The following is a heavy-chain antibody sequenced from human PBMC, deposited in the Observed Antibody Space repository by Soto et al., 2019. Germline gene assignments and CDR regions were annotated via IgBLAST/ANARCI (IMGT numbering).Heavy chain of an antibody. D-gene: IGHD3-10*01. CDR2: ISGSGAST. V-gene: IGHV3-23*01. CDR1: GFTFNKYA. Sequence: GGSLRLSCVASGFTFNKYALAWVRQAPGKGLEWVSAISGSGASTYDADSVKGRFNISRDNSNNTLYLQMNSLRAEDTAVYYCVRGGHGSGSYLGSYWGQGILVTVSS. J-gene: IGHJ4*02. CDR3: VRGGHGSGSYLGSY.